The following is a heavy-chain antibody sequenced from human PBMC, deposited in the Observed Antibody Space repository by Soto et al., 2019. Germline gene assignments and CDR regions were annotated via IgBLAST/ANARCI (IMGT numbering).Heavy chain of an antibody. J-gene: IGHJ5*02. V-gene: IGHV4-30-4*01. CDR2: IYYSGST. CDR1: GGSISSGDYY. CDR3: ARAGHDYGDYLEYNWFDP. D-gene: IGHD4-17*01. Sequence: SETLSLTCTVSGGSISSGDYYWSWIRQPPGKGLEWIGYIYYSGSTYYNPSLKSRVTISVDTSKNQFSLKLSSVTAADTAVYYCARAGHDYGDYLEYNWFDPWGQGTLVTVSS.